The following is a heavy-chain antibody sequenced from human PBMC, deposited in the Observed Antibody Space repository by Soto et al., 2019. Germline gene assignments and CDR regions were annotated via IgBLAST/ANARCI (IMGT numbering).Heavy chain of an antibody. CDR3: AKGDILGHNTGYAFDP. Sequence: SQTLSLTCAISGDSVSSNTASWNWIRQSPSRGLEWLGRTYFRSKWYNDYAVSVKSRIIINPDTSNKQFSLQLNSVTPGDTAVYFCAKGDILGHNTGYAFDPWSEGIMFTISS. D-gene: IGHD5-12*01. CDR2: TYFRSKWYN. V-gene: IGHV6-1*01. CDR1: GDSVSSNTAS. J-gene: IGHJ5*02.